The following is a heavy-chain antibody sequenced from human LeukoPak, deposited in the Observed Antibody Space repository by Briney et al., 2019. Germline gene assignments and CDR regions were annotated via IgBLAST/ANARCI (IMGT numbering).Heavy chain of an antibody. CDR3: AREKGYYRPNDAFDI. CDR2: IIPIFGTA. D-gene: IGHD3-22*01. Sequence: SVKVSCKASGYTFTSYGISWVRQAPGQGLEWMGGIIPIFGTANYAQKFQGRVTITADESTSTAYMELSSLRSEDTAVYYCAREKGYYRPNDAFDIWGQGTMVTVSS. V-gene: IGHV1-69*13. J-gene: IGHJ3*02. CDR1: GYTFTSYG.